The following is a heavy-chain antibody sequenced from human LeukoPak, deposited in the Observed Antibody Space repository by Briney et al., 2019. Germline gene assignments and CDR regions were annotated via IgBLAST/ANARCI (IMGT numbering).Heavy chain of an antibody. CDR1: GGTFSNYA. Sequence: SVKVSCKASGGTFSNYAISSVRQAPGQALEWMGGIIPIFGTANYAQKFQGRVTITADESTSTAYMELSSLRSEDTAVYYCARVDVYGRSYYGMDVWGQGTTVTVSS. V-gene: IGHV1-69*13. CDR3: ARVDVYGRSYYGMDV. D-gene: IGHD5/OR15-5a*01. J-gene: IGHJ6*02. CDR2: IIPIFGTA.